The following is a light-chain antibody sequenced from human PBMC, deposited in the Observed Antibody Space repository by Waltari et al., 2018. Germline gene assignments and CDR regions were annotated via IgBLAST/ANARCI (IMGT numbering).Light chain of an antibody. CDR3: QHYHTLPYT. V-gene: IGKV1-33*01. J-gene: IGKJ2*01. CDR1: QDVTTS. Sequence: VTITCQTTQDVTTSLSWFQQKPGKAPQLLIYDASTLQSGVPSRFSGSGSGTSFSFTITSLQPEDSATYYCQHYHTLPYTFGRGTKLQIK. CDR2: DAS.